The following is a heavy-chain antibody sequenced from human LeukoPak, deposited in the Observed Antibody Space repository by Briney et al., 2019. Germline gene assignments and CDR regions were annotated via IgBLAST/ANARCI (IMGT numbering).Heavy chain of an antibody. CDR3: AKEGRSLQTY. Sequence: GGSLRLSCAASGFTFNNYAMSWVRQAPGKGLEWVSGISASGDSTYYADSVKGRFTISRDNAKNSLYLQMNSLRVEDTAVYYCAKEGRSLQTYWGQGTLVTVSS. D-gene: IGHD5-24*01. CDR1: GFTFNNYA. J-gene: IGHJ4*02. CDR2: ISASGDST. V-gene: IGHV3-23*01.